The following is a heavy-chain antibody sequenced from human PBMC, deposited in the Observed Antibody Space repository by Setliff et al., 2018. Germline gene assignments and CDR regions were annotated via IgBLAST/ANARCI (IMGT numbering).Heavy chain of an antibody. CDR1: GFSFSSSW. J-gene: IGHJ4*02. CDR2: INFDGTIT. CDR3: ANGGYEY. Sequence: GSLRLSCAATGFSFSSSWMHWVRQAPGKGLVWVSRINFDGTITNYVESVKGRFTVSRDNAKNTLYVEMNSLRVDDTGVYYCANGGYEYWGQGILVTVSS. V-gene: IGHV3-74*01. D-gene: IGHD7-27*01.